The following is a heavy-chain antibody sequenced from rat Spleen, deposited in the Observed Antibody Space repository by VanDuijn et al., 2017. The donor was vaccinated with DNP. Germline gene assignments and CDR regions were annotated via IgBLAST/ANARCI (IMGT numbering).Heavy chain of an antibody. CDR1: GFTFSDYN. CDR3: ARHGEVPTRYAMDA. D-gene: IGHD2-1*01. V-gene: IGHV5S10*01. J-gene: IGHJ4*01. CDR2: IIYDVRKT. Sequence: EVQLVESGGGLVQPGRSLKLSCAASGFTFSDYNMAWVRQAPKKGLEWVATIIYDVRKTYYLDSVKGRFTISRDNAKSTLYLQMDSLRSEETATYYCARHGEVPTRYAMDAWGQGTSVTVSS.